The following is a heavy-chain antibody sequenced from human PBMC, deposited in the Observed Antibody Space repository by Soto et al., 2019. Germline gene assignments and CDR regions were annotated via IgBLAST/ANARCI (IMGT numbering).Heavy chain of an antibody. CDR2: TYYRSKWYY. D-gene: IGHD1-26*01. CDR1: GDSVSSNSAG. J-gene: IGHJ4*01. CDR3: ARGEQYSGRIFDY. V-gene: IGHV6-1*01. Sequence: SQTLSLACAITGDSVSSNSAGWSWVRQSPSRGLEWLGRTYYRSKWYYEYAVSVRGRITINPDTSKNQYSLQLNSVTPEDTAVYFCARGEQYSGRIFDYWGQGTLVTVSS.